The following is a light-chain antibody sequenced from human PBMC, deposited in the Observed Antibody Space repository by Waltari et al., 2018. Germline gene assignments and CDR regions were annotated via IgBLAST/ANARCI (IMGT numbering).Light chain of an antibody. J-gene: IGKJ5*01. CDR1: QSLLHSNGKNY. CDR3: MQALQTPRAIT. V-gene: IGKV2-28*01. Sequence: DIVMTQSPLSLPVTPGEPASMSCRSSQSLLHSNGKNYLNWYLQKPGQSPQLLIYLGSNRPSRVPDRFSGSGSGTDFTLKISRVEAEDVGVYYCMQALQTPRAITFGQGTRLEIK. CDR2: LGS.